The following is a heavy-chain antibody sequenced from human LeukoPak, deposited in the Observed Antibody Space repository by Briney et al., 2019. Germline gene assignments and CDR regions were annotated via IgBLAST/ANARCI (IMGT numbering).Heavy chain of an antibody. CDR2: FDPEDGER. J-gene: IGHJ4*02. D-gene: IGHD3-9*01. CDR1: GYTLTELS. Sequence: ASVKVSCKVSGYTLTELSMHWVRQAPGKGLEWMGGFDPEDGERIYAQKFQGRVTMTEDTSTDTAYMELSSLRSEDTAVYYCSYYDILTDLNGWGQGTLVTVSS. CDR3: SYYDILTDLNG. V-gene: IGHV1-24*01.